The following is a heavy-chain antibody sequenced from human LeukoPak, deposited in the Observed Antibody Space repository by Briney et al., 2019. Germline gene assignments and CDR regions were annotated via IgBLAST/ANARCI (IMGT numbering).Heavy chain of an antibody. V-gene: IGHV4-30-2*01. CDR3: AREVDCSSTSCPNPLDY. CDR2: IYHSGGT. CDR1: GGSISSGGYY. D-gene: IGHD2-2*01. J-gene: IGHJ4*02. Sequence: SETLSLTCTVSGGSISSGGYYWSWIRQPPGKGLEWIGYIYHSGGTYYNPSLKSRVTISVDRSKNQFSLKLSSVTAADTAVYYCAREVDCSSTSCPNPLDYWGQGTLVTVSS.